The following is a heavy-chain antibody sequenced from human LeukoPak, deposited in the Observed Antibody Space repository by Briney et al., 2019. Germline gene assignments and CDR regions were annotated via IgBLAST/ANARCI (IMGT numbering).Heavy chain of an antibody. D-gene: IGHD3-9*01. J-gene: IGHJ4*02. CDR3: ARGVVRYFDY. Sequence: GGSLRLSCAASGFTFSNYAMSWVRQAPGKGLEWVSIISASDGGTSYADSVKGRFTISRDNAKNSLYLQMNSLRAEDTAVYYCARGVVRYFDYWGQGALVTVSS. V-gene: IGHV3-23*01. CDR1: GFTFSNYA. CDR2: ISASDGGT.